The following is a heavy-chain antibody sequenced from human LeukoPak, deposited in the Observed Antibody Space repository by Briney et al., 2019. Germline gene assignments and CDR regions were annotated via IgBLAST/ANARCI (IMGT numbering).Heavy chain of an antibody. CDR3: ARDRGYTQDY. D-gene: IGHD5-12*01. CDR2: VKSDGSST. V-gene: IGHV3-74*01. J-gene: IGHJ4*02. CDR1: GFTFSSYW. Sequence: PGGSLRLSCAASGFTFSSYWMHWVRQAPGKGLVWVSHVKSDGSSTSYADSVKGRFTISRDNAKNTLYLQMSSLRAEDTAVYYCARDRGYTQDYWGQGTLVTVSS.